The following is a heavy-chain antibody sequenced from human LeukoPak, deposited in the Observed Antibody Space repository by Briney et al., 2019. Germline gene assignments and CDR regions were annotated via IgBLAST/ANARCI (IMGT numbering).Heavy chain of an antibody. Sequence: PGGSLRLSCAASGFTFSSYAMSWVRQAPGKGLEWVSAISGSGGSTYYADSVKGRFTISRDNSKNTLYLLMNSLRAEDTAVYYCAKGGAGLDYDFWSGYSYAFDIWGQGKMVTVSS. D-gene: IGHD3-3*01. CDR1: GFTFSSYA. J-gene: IGHJ3*02. V-gene: IGHV3-23*01. CDR2: ISGSGGST. CDR3: AKGGAGLDYDFWSGYSYAFDI.